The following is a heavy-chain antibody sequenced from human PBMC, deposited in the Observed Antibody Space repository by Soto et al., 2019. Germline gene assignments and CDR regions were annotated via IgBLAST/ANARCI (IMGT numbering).Heavy chain of an antibody. J-gene: IGHJ6*02. Sequence: EVQLVESGGGLVQPGGSLRLSCAASGLIFSDYHMDWVRQAPGKGLEWLGRIRRKANSYTTEYAASVKGRFTISRDDSKNSLYLQMTSLKSEDTAVYYCAMLGGWSGGSSGMDVWGQGTTVTVSS. CDR2: IRRKANSYTT. CDR1: GLIFSDYH. D-gene: IGHD6-19*01. CDR3: AMLGGWSGGSSGMDV. V-gene: IGHV3-72*01.